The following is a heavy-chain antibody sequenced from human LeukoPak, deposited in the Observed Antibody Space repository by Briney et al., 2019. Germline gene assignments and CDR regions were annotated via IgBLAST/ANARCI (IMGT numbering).Heavy chain of an antibody. J-gene: IGHJ4*02. CDR1: GFTFSTYG. D-gene: IGHD3-10*01. CDR2: ISHHGSNK. V-gene: IGHV3-30*03. CDR3: ARDDRGSGSGPPHDY. Sequence: GGALRLSCAASGFTFSTYGMHWVRQAPGKGLEGVAVISHHGSNKYYADSVKGRFTISRDNSMNTLYLQMNSLRAEDTAVYYCARDDRGSGSGPPHDYWGQGTLVTVSS.